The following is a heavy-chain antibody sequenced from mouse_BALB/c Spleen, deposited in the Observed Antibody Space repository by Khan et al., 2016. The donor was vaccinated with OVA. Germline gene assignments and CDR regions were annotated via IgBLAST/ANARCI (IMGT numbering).Heavy chain of an antibody. J-gene: IGHJ2*01. CDR2: ISYSGVT. V-gene: IGHV3-2*02. CDR3: ARGNYDGYYFDY. D-gene: IGHD2-4*01. CDR1: GYSITSGYA. Sequence: EVELVESGPGLVKPSQSLSLTCTVTGYSITSGYAWNWIRQFPGNKLEWMGYISYSGVTSSTPSLKSRISTTRDTSKNEFFLQWKSVATKDTANCYCARGNYDGYYFDYWGQGNTLTVSS.